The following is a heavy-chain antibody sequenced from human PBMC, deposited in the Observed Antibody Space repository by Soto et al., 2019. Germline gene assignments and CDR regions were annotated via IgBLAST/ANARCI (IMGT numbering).Heavy chain of an antibody. J-gene: IGHJ4*02. CDR3: ATTRASYGDYDYFDY. D-gene: IGHD4-17*01. CDR1: GFTFSSYS. V-gene: IGHV3-21*01. Sequence: GGSLRLSCAASGFTFSSYSMNWVRQAPGKGLEWVSSISSSSSYIYYADSVKGRFTISRDNAKNSLYLQMNSLRAEDTAVYYCATTRASYGDYDYFDYWGQGTLVTVSS. CDR2: ISSSSSYI.